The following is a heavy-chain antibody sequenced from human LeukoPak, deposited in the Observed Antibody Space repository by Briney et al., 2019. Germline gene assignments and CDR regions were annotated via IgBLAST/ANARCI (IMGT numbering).Heavy chain of an antibody. CDR2: IYHRGST. CDR1: GYSISNGYY. Sequence: SETLSLTCTVSGYSISNGYYWGWIRQPPGKGLEWVGSIYHRGSTYYNPSLRSRVTISLDRSKKKFSLKLTSVTAADTAVYFCARGAEYYAIWRGYAGYSDYWGQGISVAVSS. CDR3: ARGAEYYAIWRGYAGYSDY. J-gene: IGHJ4*02. D-gene: IGHD3-3*01. V-gene: IGHV4-38-2*02.